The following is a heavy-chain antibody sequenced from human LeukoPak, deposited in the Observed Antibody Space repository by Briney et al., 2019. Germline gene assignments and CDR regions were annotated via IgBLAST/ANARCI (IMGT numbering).Heavy chain of an antibody. CDR2: IIPIFGTA. Sequence: ASVKVSXKASGGTFSSYAISWVRQAPGQGLEWMGRIIPIFGTANYAQKFQGRVTITTDESTSTAYMELSSLRSEDTAVYYCASHLYYDSSGYKYYFDYWGQGTLVTVSS. J-gene: IGHJ4*02. V-gene: IGHV1-69*05. D-gene: IGHD3-22*01. CDR1: GGTFSSYA. CDR3: ASHLYYDSSGYKYYFDY.